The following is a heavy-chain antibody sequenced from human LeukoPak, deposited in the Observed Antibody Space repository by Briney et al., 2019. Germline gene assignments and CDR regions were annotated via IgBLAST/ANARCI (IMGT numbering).Heavy chain of an antibody. Sequence: GGSLRLSCAASGPTFSAYWMHWVRQAPGKGLVWVARIDNDGSLTTYADSVKGRFTISRDNAKNTLFLQINSLRAEDTAVYYCAGSLRANCVLDIWGQGTMVTVSS. CDR1: GPTFSAYW. J-gene: IGHJ3*02. V-gene: IGHV3-74*01. CDR3: AGSLRANCVLDI. CDR2: IDNDGSLT. D-gene: IGHD2-8*01.